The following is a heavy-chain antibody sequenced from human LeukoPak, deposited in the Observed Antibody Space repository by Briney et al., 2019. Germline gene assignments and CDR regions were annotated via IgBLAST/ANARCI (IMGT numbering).Heavy chain of an antibody. CDR3: AKGHYYGSGSLDY. Sequence: GRSLRLSCAASGFTFSSYWMSWVRQAPGKGLEWVANINKDGGEKYYVDSVKGRFTISRDNAKNSLYLQMNSLRADDTAVYYCAKGHYYGSGSLDYWGQGTLVTVSS. J-gene: IGHJ4*02. CDR2: INKDGGEK. V-gene: IGHV3-7*03. CDR1: GFTFSSYW. D-gene: IGHD3-10*01.